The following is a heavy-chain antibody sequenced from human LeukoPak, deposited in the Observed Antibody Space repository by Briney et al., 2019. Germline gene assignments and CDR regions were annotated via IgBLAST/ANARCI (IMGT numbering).Heavy chain of an antibody. J-gene: IGHJ6*03. CDR1: GYTFTRYD. V-gene: IGHV1-18*01. CDR3: ARSLSDSYYYYYMDV. CDR2: ISAYNGNT. Sequence: ASVKVSCKASGYTFTRYDISWVRQAPGQGLEWMGWISAYNGNTNYAQKLKGRDTMTTDTSTSTAYMELRSLRSDDTAVYYCARSLSDSYYYYYMDVWGKGTTVTVSS. D-gene: IGHD3-3*02.